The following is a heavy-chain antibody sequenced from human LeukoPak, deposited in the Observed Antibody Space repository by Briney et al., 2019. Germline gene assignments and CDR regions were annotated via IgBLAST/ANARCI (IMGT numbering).Heavy chain of an antibody. V-gene: IGHV1-69*02. J-gene: IGHJ5*02. CDR3: ARVPSNYYDSSGYYGGFDP. Sequence: SLKVSCKASGGTFSSYTISWVRQAPGQGLEWMGRIIPILGIANYAQKFQGRVTITADKSTSTAYMELSSLRSEDTAVYYCARVPSNYYDSSGYYGGFDPWGQGTLVTVSS. CDR1: GGTFSSYT. D-gene: IGHD3-22*01. CDR2: IIPILGIA.